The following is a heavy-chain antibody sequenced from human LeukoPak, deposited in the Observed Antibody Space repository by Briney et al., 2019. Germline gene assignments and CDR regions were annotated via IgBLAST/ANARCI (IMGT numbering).Heavy chain of an antibody. Sequence: SETLSLTCAVYGGSFSGYYWSWIRQPPGKGLEWIGEINHSGSTNYNPSLKSRVTISVDTTKNQFSLKLSSVTAADTAVYYCASSSLAAAEYYFDYWGQGTLVTVSS. CDR3: ASSSLAAAEYYFDY. CDR2: INHSGST. V-gene: IGHV4-34*01. CDR1: GGSFSGYY. D-gene: IGHD6-13*01. J-gene: IGHJ4*02.